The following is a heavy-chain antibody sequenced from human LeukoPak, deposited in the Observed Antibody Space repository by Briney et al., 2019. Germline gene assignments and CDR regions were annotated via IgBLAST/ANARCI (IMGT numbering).Heavy chain of an antibody. Sequence: SETLSLTCTVSGGSISSSSYYWGWIRQPPGKGLEWIGSIYYSGSTYYNPSLKSRVTISVDTSKNQFSLKLSSVIAADTAVYYCATPSGTSETDYWGQGTLVTVSS. J-gene: IGHJ4*02. V-gene: IGHV4-39*01. CDR2: IYYSGST. D-gene: IGHD2-2*01. CDR1: GGSISSSSYY. CDR3: ATPSGTSETDY.